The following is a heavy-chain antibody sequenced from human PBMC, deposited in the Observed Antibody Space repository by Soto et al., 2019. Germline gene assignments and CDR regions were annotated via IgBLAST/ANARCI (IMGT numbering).Heavy chain of an antibody. V-gene: IGHV3-53*01. CDR1: GFTVSSNY. D-gene: IGHD4-4*01. J-gene: IGHJ6*02. CDR2: IYSGGST. CDR3: ASTLFHDYSKGYYYYGMDV. Sequence: GGSLRLSCAASGFTVSSNYMSWVRQAPGKGLEWVSVIYSGGSTYYADSVKGRFTISRDNSKNTLYLQMNSLRAEDTAVYYCASTLFHDYSKGYYYYGMDVWGQGTTVTVSS.